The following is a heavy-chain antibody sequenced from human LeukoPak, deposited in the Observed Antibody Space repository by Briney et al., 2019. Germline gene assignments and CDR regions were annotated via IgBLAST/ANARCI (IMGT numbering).Heavy chain of an antibody. V-gene: IGHV4-31*11. CDR1: GGSFSGYY. Sequence: SETLSLTCAVYGGSFSGYYWSWIRQHPGKGLEWIGYIYYSGSTYYNPSLKSRVTISVDTSKNQFSLKLSSVTAADTAVYYCARGGDGYNFDAFDIWGQGTMVTVSS. CDR2: IYYSGST. J-gene: IGHJ3*02. D-gene: IGHD5-24*01. CDR3: ARGGDGYNFDAFDI.